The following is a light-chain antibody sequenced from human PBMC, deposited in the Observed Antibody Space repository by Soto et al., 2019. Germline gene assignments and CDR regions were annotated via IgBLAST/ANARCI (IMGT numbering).Light chain of an antibody. V-gene: IGLV2-14*01. CDR1: SSDVGAYNY. CDR3: SSYTTTTTRFL. Sequence: QSALTQPASVSGSPGQSITVSCTGTSSDVGAYNYVSWYQQHPGKAPKLIIYEVSYRPSGVSGRFSASKSGNTASLTISGLQAEDEAEYYCSSYTTTTTRFLFGGGTKVTVL. J-gene: IGLJ3*02. CDR2: EVS.